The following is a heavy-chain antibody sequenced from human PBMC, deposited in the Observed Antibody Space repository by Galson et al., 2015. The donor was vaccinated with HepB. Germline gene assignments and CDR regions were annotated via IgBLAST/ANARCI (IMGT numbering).Heavy chain of an antibody. CDR3: AREEGFPYYFDY. CDR1: GASISSSGYY. CDR2: ISYSGNT. Sequence: SETLSLTCIVSGASISSSGYYWGWIRQTPGKGLEWIGSISYSGNTYYNPSLKSRVSISVDTSMSQFSLRLTSVTAADTAVYYCAREEGFPYYFDYWGQGTLVTVSS. V-gene: IGHV4-39*07. J-gene: IGHJ4*02.